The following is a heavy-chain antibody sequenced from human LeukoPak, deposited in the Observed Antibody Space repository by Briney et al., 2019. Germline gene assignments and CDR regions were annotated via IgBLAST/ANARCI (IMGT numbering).Heavy chain of an antibody. CDR3: ARSSRAGYCSSSSCPYNWFDP. J-gene: IGHJ5*02. CDR1: GGSISSSNYY. V-gene: IGHV4-39*01. D-gene: IGHD2-2*01. Sequence: SETLSLTCTVSGGSISSSNYYWGWIRQPPGKGLEWIGSIYYSGSTSYNPSLKSRVTISVDMSNNQFSLKLTSVTAADTAVYYCARSSRAGYCSSSSCPYNWFDPWGQGILVSVSS. CDR2: IYYSGST.